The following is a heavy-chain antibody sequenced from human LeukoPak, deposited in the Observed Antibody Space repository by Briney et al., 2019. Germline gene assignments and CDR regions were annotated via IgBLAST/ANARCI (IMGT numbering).Heavy chain of an antibody. J-gene: IGHJ4*02. D-gene: IGHD3-22*01. V-gene: IGHV3-23*01. CDR3: AKDFPYYYDSSGYSVY. Sequence: GGSLRLSCAASGFTFSSYAMSWVRQAPGKGLEWVSAISGSGGSTYSADSVKGRFTISRDNSKNTLYLQMNSLRAEDTAVYYCAKDFPYYYDSSGYSVYWGQGTLVTVSS. CDR1: GFTFSSYA. CDR2: ISGSGGST.